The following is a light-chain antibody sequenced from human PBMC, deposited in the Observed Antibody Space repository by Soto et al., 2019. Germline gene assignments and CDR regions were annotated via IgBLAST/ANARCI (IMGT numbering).Light chain of an antibody. J-gene: IGLJ1*01. Sequence: QSVLTQPAYVSGSPGQSITISCTGTSSDVGGYNYVSWYQQHPGKAPKLMIYEVSNRPSGVSNRFSGSKSGNTASLTISGPQAEDEADYYCSSYTSSSIDYVFGTGTKVTGL. CDR2: EVS. CDR1: SSDVGGYNY. CDR3: SSYTSSSIDYV. V-gene: IGLV2-14*01.